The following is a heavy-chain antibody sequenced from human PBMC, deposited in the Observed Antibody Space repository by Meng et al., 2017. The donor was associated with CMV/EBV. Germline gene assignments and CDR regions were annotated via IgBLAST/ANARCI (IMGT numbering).Heavy chain of an antibody. CDR2: IIPIFGTA. CDR3: ARGGGKYYYDSSGYYNGGWFDP. D-gene: IGHD3-22*01. J-gene: IGHJ5*02. V-gene: IGHV1-69*05. CDR1: YA. Sequence: YAIRWGRQAPGQGLEWMGGIIPIFGTANYAQKFQGRVTITTDESTSTAYMELSSLRSEDTAVYYCARGGGKYYYDSSGYYNGGWFDPWGQGTLVTVSS.